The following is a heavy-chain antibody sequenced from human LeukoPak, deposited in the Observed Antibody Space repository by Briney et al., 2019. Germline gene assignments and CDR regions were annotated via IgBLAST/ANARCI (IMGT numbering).Heavy chain of an antibody. Sequence: GGSLRLSCAASGFTLSIYAMSWVRQAPGKGLEWVSVISGSGGTTYYADSVKGRFTISRDNSKNTLYLQMNSLRAEDTAVYYCAKGDSAMANFYYYMDVWGKGTTVTVSS. CDR3: AKGDSAMANFYYYMDV. V-gene: IGHV3-23*01. CDR2: ISGSGGTT. CDR1: GFTLSIYA. J-gene: IGHJ6*03. D-gene: IGHD5-18*01.